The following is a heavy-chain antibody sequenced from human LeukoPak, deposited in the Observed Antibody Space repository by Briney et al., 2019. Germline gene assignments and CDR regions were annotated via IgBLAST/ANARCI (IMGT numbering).Heavy chain of an antibody. CDR2: TSSDLNVK. Sequence: GGSLRLSCAASGFTFSSYWMQWVRQAPGKGLEWVAVTSSDLNVKLYADSVKGRFTISRDNSRSTLYLQMTSLRPEDTAIYYCAREGYYGSGSPPSLYFDYWGQGTLVTVSS. CDR1: GFTFSSYW. CDR3: AREGYYGSGSPPSLYFDY. D-gene: IGHD3-10*01. V-gene: IGHV3-30*03. J-gene: IGHJ4*02.